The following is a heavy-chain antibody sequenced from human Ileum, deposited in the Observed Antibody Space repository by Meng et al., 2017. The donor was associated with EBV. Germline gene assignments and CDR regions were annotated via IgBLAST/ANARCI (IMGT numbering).Heavy chain of an antibody. J-gene: IGHJ4*02. CDR3: ARGRRFGSGRYALDY. D-gene: IGHD3-10*01. CDR2: IYHSGST. V-gene: IGHV4-4*02. Sequence: GQLQSSGRGRVHPSGTLSLSASVSGAAIGSSYWWTWVRQPPEKGLEWIGEIYHSGSTNYNPSLKSRLTLSVDKSKSQFSLELISVTAADTAVYYCARGRRFGSGRYALDYWGQGTLVTVSS. CDR1: GAAIGSSYW.